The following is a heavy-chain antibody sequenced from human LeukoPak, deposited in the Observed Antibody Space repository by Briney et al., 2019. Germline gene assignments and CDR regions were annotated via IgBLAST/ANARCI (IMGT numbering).Heavy chain of an antibody. Sequence: PGGSLRLSCVASGFTFSSYAMSWVRQAPGKGLEWVSCISGSDGSTYSADSVKGRFTISRDNFKNTLNLQMNSLRAEDTAVYYCAKLRDVSRILTAGFDYWGQGTLVTVSS. CDR1: GFTFSSYA. V-gene: IGHV3-23*01. J-gene: IGHJ4*02. CDR2: ISGSDGST. D-gene: IGHD6-13*01. CDR3: AKLRDVSRILTAGFDY.